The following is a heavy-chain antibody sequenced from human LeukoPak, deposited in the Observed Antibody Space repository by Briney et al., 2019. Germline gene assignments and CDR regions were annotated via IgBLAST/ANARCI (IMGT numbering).Heavy chain of an antibody. Sequence: GGSLRLSCAASGFTFTSYWMSWVRQAPGKGLEWVANIKQDGSEKYYVDSVKGRFTISRDNAKNSLFLQMNSLRAEDTAVYYCARDLGNEYPMDVWGKGTTVTISS. D-gene: IGHD6-6*01. CDR2: IKQDGSEK. CDR1: GFTFTSYW. CDR3: ARDLGNEYPMDV. J-gene: IGHJ6*03. V-gene: IGHV3-7*01.